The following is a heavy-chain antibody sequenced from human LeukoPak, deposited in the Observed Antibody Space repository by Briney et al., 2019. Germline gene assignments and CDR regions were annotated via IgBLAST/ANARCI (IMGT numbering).Heavy chain of an antibody. D-gene: IGHD6-13*01. CDR3: ARGSSSSPYYYYYYYMDV. CDR1: GGSFSGYY. CDR2: INHSGST. Sequence: SETLSLTCAVYGGSFSGYYWSWIRQPPGKGLEWIGEINHSGSTNYNTSPTSRATISVDTSKTQFSLKLSSVTAADTDVYYCARGSSSSPYYYYYYYMDVWGKGTTVTVSS. J-gene: IGHJ6*03. V-gene: IGHV4-34*01.